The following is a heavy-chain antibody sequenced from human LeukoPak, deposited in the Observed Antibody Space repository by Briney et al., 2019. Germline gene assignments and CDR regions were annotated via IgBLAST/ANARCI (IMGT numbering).Heavy chain of an antibody. CDR1: GFSFSSYT. CDR2: ISTSGSTI. V-gene: IGHV3-48*02. Sequence: PGGSLRLSCAASGFSFSSYTMNWVRRAPGKGLEWVSYISTSGSTIYYADSVEGQFTISRDNAKNSLYLQMNSLRDEDTALYYCARDLVVVPVTMRNYYYGLDVWGQGTTVTVS. CDR3: ARDLVVVPVTMRNYYYGLDV. J-gene: IGHJ6*02. D-gene: IGHD2-2*01.